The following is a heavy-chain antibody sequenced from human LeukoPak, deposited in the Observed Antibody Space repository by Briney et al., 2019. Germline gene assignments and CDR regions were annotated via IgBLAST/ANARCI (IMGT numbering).Heavy chain of an antibody. V-gene: IGHV4-34*01. CDR1: GGSFTKHQ. CDR2: INDGGST. Sequence: SETLSLTCAVYGGSFTKHQWSWIRQPPGKGLEWIGAINDGGSTNYNPSLKSRVTISVDTSKNQFSLKLTSVTAADTAVYYCARELYCSGGSCHSRDAFDIWGQGTMVTVSS. D-gene: IGHD2-15*01. J-gene: IGHJ3*02. CDR3: ARELYCSGGSCHSRDAFDI.